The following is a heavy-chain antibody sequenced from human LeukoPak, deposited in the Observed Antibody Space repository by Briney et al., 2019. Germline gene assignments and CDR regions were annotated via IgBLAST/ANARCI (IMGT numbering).Heavy chain of an antibody. D-gene: IGHD2-2*01. CDR3: ARPRPAARSSGYYFDY. J-gene: IGHJ4*02. V-gene: IGHV4-39*01. CDR1: GGSISSSSYY. CDR2: IYYSGST. Sequence: PSETLSLTCTVSGGSISSSSYYWGWIRQPPGKGLEWIGSIYYSGSTYYNPSLKSRVTISVDTSKNQFSLKLSSVTAADTAVYYCARPRPAARSSGYYFDYWGQGTLVTVSS.